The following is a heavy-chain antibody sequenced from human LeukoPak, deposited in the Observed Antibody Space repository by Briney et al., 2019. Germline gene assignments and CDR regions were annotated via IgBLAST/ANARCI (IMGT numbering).Heavy chain of an antibody. V-gene: IGHV5-51*01. CDR2: IYPGDSDI. CDR3: ARLNDYDSSGYYYGDY. J-gene: IGHJ4*02. CDR1: GYSFTTYW. Sequence: GESLKISCKGSGYSFTTYWIGWVRQMPGKGLEWMGIIYPGDSDIRYSPSFQGQVTISADKSISTAYLQWSSLKASDTAMYYCARLNDYDSSGYYYGDYWGQGTLVTVSS. D-gene: IGHD3-22*01.